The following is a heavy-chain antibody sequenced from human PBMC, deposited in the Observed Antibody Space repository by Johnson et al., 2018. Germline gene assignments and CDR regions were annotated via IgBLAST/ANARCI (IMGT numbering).Heavy chain of an antibody. V-gene: IGHV3-30*18. CDR2: ISYDGSNK. Sequence: QVQLVESGGGVVQXGRSLRLXCAASGFTFSSYGMHWVRQAPGKGLEWVAVISYDGSNKYYADSVKGRFTISRDNSKNTLYLQITSLRAEDTAVYYCAKEDGGSYYRYFQHGGQGTLVTVSS. J-gene: IGHJ1*01. D-gene: IGHD1-26*01. CDR3: AKEDGGSYYRYFQH. CDR1: GFTFSSYG.